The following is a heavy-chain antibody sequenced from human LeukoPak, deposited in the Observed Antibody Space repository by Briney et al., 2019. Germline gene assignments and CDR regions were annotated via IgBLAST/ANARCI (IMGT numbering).Heavy chain of an antibody. CDR1: GGSISNYF. V-gene: IGHV4-59*01. Sequence: SETLSLTCTVSGGSISNYFWSWIRQPPGKGLECIGYIYYSDSTNYSPSLKSRVTVSVDTSKNQFSLKLSSVTAADTAVYYCARGPRGYSGYGLLRFDYWAREPLVSVSS. D-gene: IGHD5-12*01. CDR2: IYYSDST. J-gene: IGHJ4*02. CDR3: ARGPRGYSGYGLLRFDY.